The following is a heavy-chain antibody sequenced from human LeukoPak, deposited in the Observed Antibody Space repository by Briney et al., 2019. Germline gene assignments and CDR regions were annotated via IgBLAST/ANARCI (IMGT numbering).Heavy chain of an antibody. J-gene: IGHJ4*02. V-gene: IGHV3-23*01. CDR2: ISGSGGNT. CDR1: GFSFSNYG. D-gene: IGHD4/OR15-4a*01. CDR3: AGDVADSANLYYFDY. Sequence: TGGSLRLSCAASGFSFSNYGMSWVRQAPGKGLEWVSGISGSGGNTYYADSAKGRFTISKDKSKNTLYLQIDSLRAEDAAIYYCAGDVADSANLYYFDYWGQGTLVTVSS.